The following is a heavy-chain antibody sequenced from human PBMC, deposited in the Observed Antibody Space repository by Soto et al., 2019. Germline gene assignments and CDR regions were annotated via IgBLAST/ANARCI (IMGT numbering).Heavy chain of an antibody. CDR1: GFTFSSYG. CDR3: AKDAEDYSNYAVGYYGMDV. D-gene: IGHD4-4*01. J-gene: IGHJ6*02. V-gene: IGHV3-30*18. CDR2: ISYDGSNK. Sequence: GGSLRLSCAASGFTFSSYGMHWVRQAPGKGLEWVAVISYDGSNKYYADFVKGRFTISRDNSKNTLYLQMNSLRAEDTAVYYCAKDAEDYSNYAVGYYGMDVWGQGTTVTVSS.